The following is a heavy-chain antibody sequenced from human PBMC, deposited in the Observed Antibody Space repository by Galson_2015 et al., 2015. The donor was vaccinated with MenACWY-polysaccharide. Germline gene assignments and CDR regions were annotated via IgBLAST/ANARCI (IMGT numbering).Heavy chain of an antibody. Sequence: SLRLSCAASGFSLSNDWMHWGRHAPGKGLVWVSRLSSAGSSTNYADSVKGRFTISRDNADNTLYLQMDSLRAEDTAVYYCAKEEHNYFPQCSCMDVWGRGTTVIVSS. V-gene: IGHV3-74*01. CDR1: GFSLSNDW. J-gene: IGHJ6*02. CDR2: LSSAGSST. CDR3: AKEEHNYFPQCSCMDV. D-gene: IGHD2/OR15-2a*01.